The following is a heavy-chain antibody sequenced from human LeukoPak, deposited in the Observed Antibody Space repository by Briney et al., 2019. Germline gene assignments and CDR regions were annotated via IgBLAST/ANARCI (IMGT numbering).Heavy chain of an antibody. CDR3: AVRKIGYPLDI. V-gene: IGHV4-61*02. Sequence: SETLSLTCTLSGGSLSSDSYLWTWIRQPAGKGLEWIGRILSSGSTNYNPSLRSRVTLSVDTSKKRFSLDIISVTAADTAVYYGAVRKIGYPLDIWGQGTMVTVSS. J-gene: IGHJ3*02. CDR1: GGSLSSDSYL. CDR2: ILSSGST. D-gene: IGHD6-13*01.